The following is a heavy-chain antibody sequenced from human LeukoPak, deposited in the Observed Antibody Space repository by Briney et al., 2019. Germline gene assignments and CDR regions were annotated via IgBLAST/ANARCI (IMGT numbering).Heavy chain of an antibody. CDR2: ISYDGSNK. Sequence: GRSLRLSCAASGFTFSSYGMHWVRQAPGKGLEWVAVISYDGSNKYYADSVKGRFTISRDNSKNTLYLQMNSLRAEDTAVYYCAKSHGYCSGGSCYLFVYWGQGTLVTVSS. CDR3: AKSHGYCSGGSCYLFVY. CDR1: GFTFSSYG. V-gene: IGHV3-30*18. D-gene: IGHD2-15*01. J-gene: IGHJ4*02.